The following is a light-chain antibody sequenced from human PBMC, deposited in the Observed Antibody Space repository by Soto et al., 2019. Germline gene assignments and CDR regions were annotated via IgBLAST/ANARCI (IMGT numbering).Light chain of an antibody. CDR2: GAS. V-gene: IGKV1-39*01. CDR3: QQSYSAPLT. Sequence: IRIPQFPSPLFSSVGDRVTITCRASHPITKFLNWFQHKPGEAPKRLIYGASIIPDGVPPRFSGSGSGTDYTLTISGLQTEDFATYFCQQSYSAPLTFGGGTKVDIK. CDR1: HPITKF. J-gene: IGKJ4*01.